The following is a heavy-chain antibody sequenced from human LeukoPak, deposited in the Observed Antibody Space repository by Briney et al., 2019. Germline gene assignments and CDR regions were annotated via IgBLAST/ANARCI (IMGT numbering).Heavy chain of an antibody. D-gene: IGHD1-26*01. CDR3: ARLKWELPYYFDY. Sequence: GGSLRLSCTASGFTFSSYEMNWVRQAPGKGLEWVANIKQDGSEKYYVDSVKGRFTISRDNAKNSLYLQMNSLRAEDTAVYYCARLKWELPYYFDYWGQGTLVTVSS. CDR1: GFTFSSYE. V-gene: IGHV3-7*01. J-gene: IGHJ4*02. CDR2: IKQDGSEK.